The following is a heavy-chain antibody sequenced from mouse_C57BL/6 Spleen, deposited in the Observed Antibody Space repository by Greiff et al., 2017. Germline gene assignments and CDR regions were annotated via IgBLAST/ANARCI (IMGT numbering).Heavy chain of an antibody. CDR1: GFSLTSYG. CDR3: ARKGGGYYVGAIDY. Sequence: VNVVESGPGLVQPSQSLSITCTVSGFSLTSYGVHWVRQSPGKGLEWLGVIWSGGSTAYNAAFISRLSISKDNSKSQVFFRMNSLQADDTAIYYCARKGGGYYVGAIDYWGQGTSVTVSS. J-gene: IGHJ4*01. CDR2: IWSGGST. V-gene: IGHV2-2*01. D-gene: IGHD2-3*01.